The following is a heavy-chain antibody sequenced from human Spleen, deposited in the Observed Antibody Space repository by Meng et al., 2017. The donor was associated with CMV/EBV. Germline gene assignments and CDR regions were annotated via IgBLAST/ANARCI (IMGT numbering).Heavy chain of an antibody. CDR1: GYCFITYF. CDR3: VRRHYYAGRFGP. V-gene: IGHV1-2*02. CDR2: VGTNYGGT. D-gene: IGHD3-10*01. J-gene: IGHJ5*02. Sequence: CTASGYCFITYFIHWMRQGPRPGHEWMGRVGTNYGGTTYAHTFDRSVTVTRDTSFSTAYMVLRKLRSADTAVYYCVRRHYYAGRFGPWGQGTLVTVSS.